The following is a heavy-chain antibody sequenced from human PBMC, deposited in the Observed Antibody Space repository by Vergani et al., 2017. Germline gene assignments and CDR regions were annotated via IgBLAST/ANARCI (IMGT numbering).Heavy chain of an antibody. V-gene: IGHV2-26*01. CDR2: IFSNDEK. D-gene: IGHD3-22*01. J-gene: IGHJ4*02. Sequence: QVTLKESGPALVKPTQTLTLTCSLSGFSLSSGGMRVSWIRQPPGKALEWLAHIFSNDEKSYSTSLKSRLTISKDTSKSQVVLTMTNMDPVDTATYYCARETYYYDSSGYYDFDYWGQGTLVTVSS. CDR3: ARETYYYDSSGYYDFDY. CDR1: GFSLSSGGMR.